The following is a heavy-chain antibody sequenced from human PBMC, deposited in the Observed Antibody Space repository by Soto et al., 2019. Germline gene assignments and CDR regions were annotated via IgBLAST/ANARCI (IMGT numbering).Heavy chain of an antibody. Sequence: GGSLRLSCAASGFTFNTHAMHWVRQAPDKDLDWVAVISHDGKNTHYADSVTGRLTISRDNSKNILDLQMNSLRAEDTGLYYCTREPLDIAERIDYWGQGTLVTVSS. J-gene: IGHJ4*02. CDR2: ISHDGKNT. CDR1: GFTFNTHA. D-gene: IGHD5-12*01. CDR3: TREPLDIAERIDY. V-gene: IGHV3-30*04.